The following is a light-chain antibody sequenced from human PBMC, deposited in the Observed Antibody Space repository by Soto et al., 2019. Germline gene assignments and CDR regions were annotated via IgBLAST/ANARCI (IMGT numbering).Light chain of an antibody. V-gene: IGKV3-20*01. CDR2: AAS. Sequence: EFALTQSPGTLSLSPGERATLSCRASQTVSKNYLAWYQQKPGQAPRLLIYAASTRATGIPDRFSGSGSGTDFTLTISRLEREDFAVFYCQQYAVSPITFGQGTRLEIK. CDR3: QQYAVSPIT. CDR1: QTVSKNY. J-gene: IGKJ5*01.